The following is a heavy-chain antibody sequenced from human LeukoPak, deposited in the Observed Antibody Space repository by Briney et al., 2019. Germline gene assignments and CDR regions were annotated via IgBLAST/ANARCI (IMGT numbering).Heavy chain of an antibody. V-gene: IGHV4-39*07. CDR1: GGSISSSSYY. CDR3: ARVVPPSYLDY. CDR2: IYYSGST. D-gene: IGHD4-23*01. J-gene: IGHJ4*02. Sequence: SETLSLTCTVSGGSISSSSYYWGWIRQPPGKGLEWIGSIYYSGSTYYNPSLKSRVTISVDTSKNQFSLKLSSVTAADTAVYYCARVVPPSYLDYWGQGTLVTVSS.